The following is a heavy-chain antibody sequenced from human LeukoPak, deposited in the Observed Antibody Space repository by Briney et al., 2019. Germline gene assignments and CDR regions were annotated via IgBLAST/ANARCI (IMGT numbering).Heavy chain of an antibody. D-gene: IGHD3-10*01. J-gene: IGHJ4*02. Sequence: ASVKVSCKASGYTFTSHYMHWVRQAPGQGLEWMGIINPSGGSTSYAQKFQGRVTMTRDTSTSTVYMELSSLRSEDTAVYFCASHPDGSGSYLDHWGQGTLVTVSS. CDR3: ASHPDGSGSYLDH. CDR2: INPSGGST. CDR1: GYTFTSHY. V-gene: IGHV1-46*01.